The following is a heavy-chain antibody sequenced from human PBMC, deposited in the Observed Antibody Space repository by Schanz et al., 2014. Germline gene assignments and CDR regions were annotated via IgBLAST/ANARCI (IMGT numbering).Heavy chain of an antibody. Sequence: QVQLQESGPGLVKPSETLSLNCNVSGDSISDYYWTWIRQSPGKGLEWLGYVYYSGSTSYNPSLESRVAMSVDTSKNQFSLRLFSVTAADTAVYFCARGSKLATYFDHWSQGTLVTVSS. CDR2: VYYSGST. V-gene: IGHV4-59*01. D-gene: IGHD2-15*01. J-gene: IGHJ4*02. CDR3: ARGSKLATYFDH. CDR1: GDSISDYY.